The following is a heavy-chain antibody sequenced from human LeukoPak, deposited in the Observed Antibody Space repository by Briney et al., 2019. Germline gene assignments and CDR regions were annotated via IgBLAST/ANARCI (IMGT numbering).Heavy chain of an antibody. V-gene: IGHV4-39*07. CDR3: ARGYSSGGLDY. CDR1: GGSISSSSYY. J-gene: IGHJ4*02. Sequence: SETLSLTCTVSGGSISSSSYYWGWIRQPPGKGLEWIGSIYYSGSTYYNPSLKSRVTISVDTSKNQFSLKLSSVTAADTAVYYCARGYSSGGLDYWGQGTLVTVSS. CDR2: IYYSGST. D-gene: IGHD6-19*01.